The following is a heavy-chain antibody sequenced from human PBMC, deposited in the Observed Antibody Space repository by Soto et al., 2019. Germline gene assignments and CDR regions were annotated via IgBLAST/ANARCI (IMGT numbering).Heavy chain of an antibody. J-gene: IGHJ3*02. V-gene: IGHV3-23*01. CDR3: AKDYIVVVPAAMPLDAFDI. Sequence: HPGGSLRLSCAASGFPFSSYAMSWVRQAPGKGLEWVSAISGSGGSTYYADSVKGRFTISRDNSKNTLYLQMNSLRAEDTAVYYCAKDYIVVVPAAMPLDAFDIWGQGTMVTVSS. CDR2: ISGSGGST. CDR1: GFPFSSYA. D-gene: IGHD2-2*01.